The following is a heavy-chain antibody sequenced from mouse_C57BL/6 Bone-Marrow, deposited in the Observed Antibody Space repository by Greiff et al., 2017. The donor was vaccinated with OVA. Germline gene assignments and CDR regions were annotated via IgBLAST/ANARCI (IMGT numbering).Heavy chain of an antibody. CDR3: ARAYDGYHYFDY. V-gene: IGHV14-2*01. Sequence: VQLKQSGAELVKPGASVKLSCTASGFNIKDYYMHWVKQRTEQGLEWIGRIDPEDGATNYAPKFQGKATITADTSSNTAYLQLSSLTSEDTAVYCGARAYDGYHYFDYWGQGTTLTVSS. CDR2: IDPEDGAT. D-gene: IGHD2-3*01. J-gene: IGHJ2*01. CDR1: GFNIKDYY.